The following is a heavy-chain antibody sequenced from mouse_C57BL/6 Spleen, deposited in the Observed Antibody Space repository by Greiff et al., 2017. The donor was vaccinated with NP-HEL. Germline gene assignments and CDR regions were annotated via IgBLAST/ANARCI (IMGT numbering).Heavy chain of an antibody. CDR1: GYTFTSYW. J-gene: IGHJ4*01. CDR3: ARGSRYYYAMDY. Sequence: QVQLQQPGAELVKPGASVTLSCTASGYTFTSYWMHWVKQRPGRGLEWIGRIDPNSGGTNYNEKFKSKATLTVDKPSSTAYMQLSSLTSEDSAVYCCARGSRYYYAMDYWGQGTSVTVSS. CDR2: IDPNSGGT. V-gene: IGHV1-72*01.